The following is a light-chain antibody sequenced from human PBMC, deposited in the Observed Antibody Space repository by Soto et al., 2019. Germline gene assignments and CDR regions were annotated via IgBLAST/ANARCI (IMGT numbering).Light chain of an antibody. Sequence: EIVLTQSPGTLSLSPGERATLSCRASQSVSSSNLAWYQQKPGQAPRLLISGASSRATGIPDRFSGSGSGADFTLPISRLGPEDFAAYYCQQYGSLPFTFGPGTKVDI. CDR3: QQYGSLPFT. CDR1: QSVSSSN. V-gene: IGKV3-20*01. CDR2: GAS. J-gene: IGKJ3*01.